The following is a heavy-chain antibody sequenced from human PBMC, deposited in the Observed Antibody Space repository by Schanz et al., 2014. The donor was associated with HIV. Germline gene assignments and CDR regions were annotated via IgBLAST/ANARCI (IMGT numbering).Heavy chain of an antibody. J-gene: IGHJ6*02. CDR2: ISYDGTKK. Sequence: VQLLDSGGGLVQPGGSLRLSCAASGFTFSSYAMSWVRQAPGKGLEWVAVISYDGTKKHYADSVKGRFTISRDNAKNSLFLQMESLRAEDTAVYYCARDGGEVWGQGTTVTVSS. V-gene: IGHV3-30*03. CDR1: GFTFSSYA. CDR3: ARDGGEV. D-gene: IGHD3-16*01.